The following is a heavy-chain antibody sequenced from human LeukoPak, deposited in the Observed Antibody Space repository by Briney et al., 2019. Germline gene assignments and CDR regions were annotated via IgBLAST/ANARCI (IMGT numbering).Heavy chain of an antibody. D-gene: IGHD5-18*01. J-gene: IGHJ4*02. V-gene: IGHV3-9*01. CDR3: AKDSGTASTGFDY. CDR1: GFTFDDYA. Sequence: GGSLRLSCAASGFTFDDYAMHWVRQAPGKGLEWVSGISWNSGSIGYADSVKGRFTISRDNAKNSLYLQMNSLRAVDTALYYCAKDSGTASTGFDYWGQGTLVTVSS. CDR2: ISWNSGSI.